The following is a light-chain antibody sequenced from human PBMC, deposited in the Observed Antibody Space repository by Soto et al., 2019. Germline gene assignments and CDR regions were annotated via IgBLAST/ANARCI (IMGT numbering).Light chain of an antibody. Sequence: EIVLTQSPGTLSLSPGDRATLSCRASQSVSIYLAWYQQKPGQAPRLLIYDASNRVTGIPARFSGSGSGTDFTLTISSVEPEDFAVYYCQQYGGSPPAYTFGLGTRLEI. J-gene: IGKJ2*01. CDR3: QQYGGSPPAYT. V-gene: IGKV3-11*01. CDR1: QSVSIY. CDR2: DAS.